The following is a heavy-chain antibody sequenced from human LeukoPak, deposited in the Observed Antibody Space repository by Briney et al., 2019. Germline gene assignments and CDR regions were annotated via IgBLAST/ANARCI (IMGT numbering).Heavy chain of an antibody. J-gene: IGHJ4*02. V-gene: IGHV3-30*04. CDR3: AILDSGTYYNWSYYY. CDR2: ISYDGSNK. Sequence: PGGSLRLSCAASGFTFSSYAMHRVRQAPGMGLEWVAVISYDGSNKYYADSVKGRFTISRDNSKNTLYLQMNSLRAEDTAVYYCAILDSGTYYNWSYYYWGQGTLVTVSS. CDR1: GFTFSSYA. D-gene: IGHD3-10*01.